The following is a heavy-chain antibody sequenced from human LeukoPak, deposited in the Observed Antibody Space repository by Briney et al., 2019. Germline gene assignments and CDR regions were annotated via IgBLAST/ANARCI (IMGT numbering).Heavy chain of an antibody. D-gene: IGHD1-26*01. J-gene: IGHJ4*02. V-gene: IGHV3-7*04. Sequence: ESLTLSCVASGFTFTSYWMSWVRQPPGKGLELVANIKQDGSENSYMDSVNRRFTISRDKAKNSLYLPMNSLRAEDTAVYYCARDRGGTYEIYFFDYWGQGTLVTVSS. CDR1: GFTFTSYW. CDR2: IKQDGSEN. CDR3: ARDRGGTYEIYFFDY.